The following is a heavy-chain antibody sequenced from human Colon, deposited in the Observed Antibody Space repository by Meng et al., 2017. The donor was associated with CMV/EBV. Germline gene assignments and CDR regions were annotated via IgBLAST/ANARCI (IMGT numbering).Heavy chain of an antibody. J-gene: IGHJ3*02. D-gene: IGHD3-22*01. CDR3: SREVGFYLNSFDI. V-gene: IGHV3-48*04. CDR2: ISGTSPTI. CDR1: GFMFRSYN. Sequence: GESLKISCAASGFMFRSYNMNWVRLTPGKGLEWISFISGTSPTIYYADSVKGRFTISRDDARKTLFLEMKSLRAEDTGVYYCSREVGFYLNSFDIWGQGTMVTVSS.